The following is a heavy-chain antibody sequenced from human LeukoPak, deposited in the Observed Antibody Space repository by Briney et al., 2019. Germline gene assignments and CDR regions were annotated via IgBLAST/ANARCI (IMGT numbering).Heavy chain of an antibody. CDR3: AREVPFRDFWSGYYTGYFDY. J-gene: IGHJ4*02. Sequence: GGSLRLSCAASGFTFSSYNMNWVRQAPGKGLEWVSYIYSSSSTIYYADSVKGRFTISRDNAKNSLYLQMNSLRAEDTAVYYCAREVPFRDFWSGYYTGYFDYWGQGTLVTVSS. CDR2: IYSSSSTI. CDR1: GFTFSSYN. V-gene: IGHV3-48*01. D-gene: IGHD3-3*01.